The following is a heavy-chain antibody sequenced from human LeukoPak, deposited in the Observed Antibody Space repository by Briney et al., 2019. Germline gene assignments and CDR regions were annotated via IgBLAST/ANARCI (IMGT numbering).Heavy chain of an antibody. CDR2: IIPILGIA. Sequence: SVKVSCKASGGTFSSYAISWVRQAPGQGLEWMGRIIPILGIANYAQKFQGRVTITADKSTSTAYMELSSLRSEDTAVYYCARVGGLRFLEWLFSSWFDPWGQGTLVTVSS. V-gene: IGHV1-69*04. D-gene: IGHD3-3*01. CDR1: GGTFSSYA. J-gene: IGHJ5*02. CDR3: ARVGGLRFLEWLFSSWFDP.